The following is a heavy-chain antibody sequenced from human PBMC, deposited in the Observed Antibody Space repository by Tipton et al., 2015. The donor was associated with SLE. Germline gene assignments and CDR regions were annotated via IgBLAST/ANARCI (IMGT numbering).Heavy chain of an antibody. V-gene: IGHV4-39*01. J-gene: IGHJ4*02. CDR1: GGSISSSSYY. D-gene: IGHD6-19*01. CDR3: ARRGRYSSGWYYFDY. Sequence: LRLSCTVSGGSISSSSYYWGWIRQPPGKGLEWIGSIYYSGSTYYNPSLKSRVTISVDTSKNQFSLKLSSVTAADTAVYYCARRGRYSSGWYYFDYWGQGTLVTVSS. CDR2: IYYSGST.